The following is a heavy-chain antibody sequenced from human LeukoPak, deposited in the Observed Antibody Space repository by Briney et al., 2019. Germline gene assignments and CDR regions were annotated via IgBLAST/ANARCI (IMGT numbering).Heavy chain of an antibody. CDR3: AKDRPNYYGSNGHYYKRDGDY. Sequence: AGSLRLTCAASGFTFSDYYMSWIRQAPGKGLEWVSYISSSGSTIYYADSVKGRFTISRDNAKNSLYLQMNSLRVEDTAGYFYAKDRPNYYGSNGHYYKRDGDYWGQGTMVTVSS. D-gene: IGHD3-22*01. J-gene: IGHJ4*02. V-gene: IGHV3-11*01. CDR2: ISSSGSTI. CDR1: GFTFSDYY.